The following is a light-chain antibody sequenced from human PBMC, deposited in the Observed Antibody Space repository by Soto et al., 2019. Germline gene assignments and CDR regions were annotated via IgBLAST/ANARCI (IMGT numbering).Light chain of an antibody. CDR1: QSVSSNY. CDR3: QQYGSSPTWT. J-gene: IGKJ1*01. CDR2: GAS. V-gene: IGKV3-20*01. Sequence: ESVLTQSPGTLSLSPGDRATLSCRASQSVSSNYLAWYQQKPGQAPRLLIYGASTRATGIPDRFSGSGSGTDFTLTISRLEPEDSAVYYCQQYGSSPTWTFGQGTKADIK.